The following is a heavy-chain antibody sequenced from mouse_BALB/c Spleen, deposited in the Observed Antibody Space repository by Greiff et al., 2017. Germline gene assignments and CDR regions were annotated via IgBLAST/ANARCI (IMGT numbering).Heavy chain of an antibody. CDR1: GFTFSSYA. J-gene: IGHJ3*01. CDR2: ISSGGST. Sequence: EVQVVESGGGLVKPGGSLKLSCAASGFTFSSYAMSWVRQTPEKRLEWVASISSGGSTYYPDSVKGRFTISRDNARNILYLQMSSLRSEDTAMYYCARFLIYDGYPFAYWGQGTLVTVSA. V-gene: IGHV5-6-5*01. CDR3: ARFLIYDGYPFAY. D-gene: IGHD2-3*01.